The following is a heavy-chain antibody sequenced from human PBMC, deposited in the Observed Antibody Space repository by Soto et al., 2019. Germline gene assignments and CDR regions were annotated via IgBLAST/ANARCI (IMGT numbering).Heavy chain of an antibody. CDR3: ARDPPNFYYYGMDV. CDR1: GFTLSTYS. Sequence: GGSLRLSCIARGFTLSTYSMTWVRQAPGKGLEWLSYISKSSTTINYADSVKGRCTISRDNAKNSVYLEMSSLRDEDSAVYYCARDPPNFYYYGMDVWGQGTTVTVSS. CDR2: ISKSSTTI. V-gene: IGHV3-48*02. J-gene: IGHJ6*02.